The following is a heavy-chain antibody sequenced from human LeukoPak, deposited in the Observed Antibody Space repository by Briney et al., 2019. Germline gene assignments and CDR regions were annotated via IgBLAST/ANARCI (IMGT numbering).Heavy chain of an antibody. CDR2: IYCSGST. Sequence: PSETLSLTCTVSGGSISSYYWSWIRQPPGKGLEWIGYIYCSGSTNYNPSLKSRVTISVDTSKNQFSLKLSSVTAADTAVYYCARHRRDSSSWPNWFDPWGQGTLVTVSS. V-gene: IGHV4-59*08. J-gene: IGHJ5*02. CDR3: ARHRRDSSSWPNWFDP. CDR1: GGSISSYY. D-gene: IGHD6-13*01.